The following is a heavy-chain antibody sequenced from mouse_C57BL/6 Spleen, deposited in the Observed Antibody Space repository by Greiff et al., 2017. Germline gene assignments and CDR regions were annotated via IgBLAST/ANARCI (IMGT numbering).Heavy chain of an antibody. Sequence: VQLHQPGAELVKPGASVKLSCKASGYTFTSYWMQWVKQRPGQGLEWIGEIDPSDSYTNYNQKFKGKATLTVDTSSSTAYMQLSSLTSEDSAVYYCARSAYYYGSSHWYFDVWGTGTTVTVSS. CDR2: IDPSDSYT. J-gene: IGHJ1*03. CDR1: GYTFTSYW. CDR3: ARSAYYYGSSHWYFDV. V-gene: IGHV1-50*01. D-gene: IGHD1-1*01.